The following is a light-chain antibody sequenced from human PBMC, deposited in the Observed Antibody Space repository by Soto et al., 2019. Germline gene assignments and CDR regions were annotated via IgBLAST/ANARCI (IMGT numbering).Light chain of an antibody. V-gene: IGKV3D-15*01. CDR2: VAS. CDR1: QSVSSN. J-gene: IGKJ2*01. CDR3: QQYNNWPRT. Sequence: EIVMTQSPATLSVSPGERATLSCRASQSVSSNLAWYQQKPGQAPRLLIYVASTRATGIPARFSVSGSGTEFTLTISTLQSEDFAVYHCQQYNNWPRTFGQGTKLEIK.